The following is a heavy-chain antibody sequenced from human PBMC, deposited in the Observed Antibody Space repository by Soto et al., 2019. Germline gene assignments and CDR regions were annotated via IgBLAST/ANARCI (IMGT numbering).Heavy chain of an antibody. CDR1: GITFSTYW. CDR2: INEDGSAK. CDR3: ARDQLWNCSSTSCYGPRRGFDP. Sequence: PGGSLRLSCAASGITFSTYWMTWVRQAPGKGLEWVASINEDGSAKYYVDSVKGRFTISRDNAKNSLSLQMNSLRAEDTAVYYCARDQLWNCSSTSCYGPRRGFDPWGQGTLVTVSS. V-gene: IGHV3-7*03. D-gene: IGHD2-2*01. J-gene: IGHJ5*02.